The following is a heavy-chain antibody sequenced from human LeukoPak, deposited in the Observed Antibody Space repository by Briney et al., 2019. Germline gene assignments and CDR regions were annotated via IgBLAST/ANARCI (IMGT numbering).Heavy chain of an antibody. CDR3: AKEWERFTMIVVVIIDY. J-gene: IGHJ4*02. CDR1: GFTFSSYA. V-gene: IGHV3-23*01. Sequence: QAGGSLRLSCAASGFTFSSYAMSWVRQAPGKGLEWVSAISGSGGSTYYADSVKGRFTISRDNSKNTLYLQMNSLRAEDTAVYYCAKEWERFTMIVVVIIDYWGQGTLVTVSS. CDR2: ISGSGGST. D-gene: IGHD3-22*01.